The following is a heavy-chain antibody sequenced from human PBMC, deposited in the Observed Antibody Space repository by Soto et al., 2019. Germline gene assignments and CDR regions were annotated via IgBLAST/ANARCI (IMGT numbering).Heavy chain of an antibody. J-gene: IGHJ4*01. CDR3: ARSPLKRTRAY. CDR2: IYSSGST. CDR1: GFTVSSND. Sequence: EVQLVESGGDLIQPGESMRLSCAASGFTVSSNDISWVRQAPGKGLEWVSLIYSSGSTHYADSVKARFTISRDNSKNTVLLQMFTLRAEDPAVYYCARSPLKRTRAYWWPGTLVTVAS. V-gene: IGHV3-53*01.